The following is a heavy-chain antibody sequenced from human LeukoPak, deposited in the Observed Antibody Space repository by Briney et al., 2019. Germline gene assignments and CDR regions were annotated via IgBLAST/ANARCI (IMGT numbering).Heavy chain of an antibody. CDR2: ISYDGSNK. CDR3: AKDYSSSSFGVIDY. D-gene: IGHD6-6*01. Sequence: GGSLRLSCVASGFTFSSYGMHWVRQAPGKGLEWVAVISYDGSNKYYADSVKGRFTISRDNSKNTLYLQMNSLRAEDTAVYYCAKDYSSSSFGVIDYWGQGTLDTVSS. J-gene: IGHJ4*02. CDR1: GFTFSSYG. V-gene: IGHV3-30*18.